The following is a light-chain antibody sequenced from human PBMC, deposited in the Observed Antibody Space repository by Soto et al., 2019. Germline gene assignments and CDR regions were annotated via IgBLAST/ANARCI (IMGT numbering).Light chain of an antibody. CDR3: QQSSNWPPALN. CDR1: ESIGDY. CDR2: GAT. Sequence: PGERATLSCWASESIGDYLAWYQQKPGQAPRLLIYGATMRTTGTPDRFSGAGSETHFTLAISSLEPEDFAVYYCQQSSNWPPALNFGGGTKV. V-gene: IGKV3-11*01. J-gene: IGKJ4*01.